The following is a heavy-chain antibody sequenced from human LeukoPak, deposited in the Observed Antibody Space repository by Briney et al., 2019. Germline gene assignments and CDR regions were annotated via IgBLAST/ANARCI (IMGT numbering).Heavy chain of an antibody. Sequence: SETLSLTCAVYGGSFSGYYWSWIRQPPGKGLEWIGEINHSGSTNYNPSLKSRVTISVDTSKNQFSLKLSSVTAADTAVYYCARVHGYSSSWDYYYYMDVWGKGTTVTVSS. V-gene: IGHV4-34*01. CDR2: INHSGST. J-gene: IGHJ6*03. CDR1: GGSFSGYY. D-gene: IGHD6-13*01. CDR3: ARVHGYSSSWDYYYYMDV.